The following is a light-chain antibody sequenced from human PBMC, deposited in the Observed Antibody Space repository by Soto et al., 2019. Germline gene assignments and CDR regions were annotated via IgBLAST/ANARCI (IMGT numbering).Light chain of an antibody. CDR2: SVS. CDR1: QGISNW. J-gene: IGKJ5*01. Sequence: DVQMTQSPSSVSASVGDRVTITCRTSQGISNWLAWYQQKPGKAPKLLIYSVSNLGSGVPPRFSGSGSGSDFTLTINSLQPDDVATYYCQQSVSVPLTFGQGTRLEIK. CDR3: QQSVSVPLT. V-gene: IGKV1-12*01.